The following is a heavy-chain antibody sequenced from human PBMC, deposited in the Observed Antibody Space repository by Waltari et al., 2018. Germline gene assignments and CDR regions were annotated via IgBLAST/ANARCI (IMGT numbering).Heavy chain of an antibody. CDR2: INHSGST. V-gene: IGHV4-34*01. J-gene: IGHJ4*02. CDR1: GGSFSGYY. CDR3: ARGLNYAAGSFDY. Sequence: QVQLQQWGAGLLKPSETLSLTCAVSGGSFSGYYWSWIRQPPGKGLEWIGEINHSGSTNYNPSLKSRVTISVDTSKNQFSLKLSSVTAADTAVYYCARGLNYAAGSFDYWGQGTLVTVSS. D-gene: IGHD1-7*01.